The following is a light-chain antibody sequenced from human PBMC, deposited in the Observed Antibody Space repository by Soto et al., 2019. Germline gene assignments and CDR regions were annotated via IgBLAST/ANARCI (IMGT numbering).Light chain of an antibody. J-gene: IGKJ1*01. CDR3: QQYNKWPRT. CDR2: DAS. Sequence: EIVLTQSPATLSLSPGERATLSCRASQSVSNSLAWFQQKPGQAPRLLIYDASNRATGIPARFSGSGSGTDFTLTISSLEPEDFAVYYCQQYNKWPRTFGQGTKVDIK. CDR1: QSVSNS. V-gene: IGKV3-11*01.